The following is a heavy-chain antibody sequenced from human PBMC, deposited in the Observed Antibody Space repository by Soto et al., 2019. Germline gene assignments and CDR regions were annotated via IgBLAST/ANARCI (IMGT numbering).Heavy chain of an antibody. Sequence: QVQLVQSGAEVKKPGASVKVSCKASGYTFTSYGISWVRQAPGQGLEWMGWISAYNGNTNYAQKLQGRVTMTTDTSTSTAYMELRSLRSDDTAVYYCARDLDLYDSSCYYPFDIWGQGTMVTVSS. CDR3: ARDLDLYDSSCYYPFDI. D-gene: IGHD3-22*01. V-gene: IGHV1-18*01. CDR1: GYTFTSYG. CDR2: ISAYNGNT. J-gene: IGHJ3*02.